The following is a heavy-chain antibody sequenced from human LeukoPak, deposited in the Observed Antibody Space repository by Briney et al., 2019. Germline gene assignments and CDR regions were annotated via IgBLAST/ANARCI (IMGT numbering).Heavy chain of an antibody. J-gene: IGHJ5*02. CDR1: GVSISSYH. V-gene: IGHV4-59*01. CDR2: IYYSGST. CDR3: ARVVAGRRFDP. Sequence: KSSETLSLTCTVSGVSISSYHWSWIRQPPGKGLEWIGYIYYSGSTNYNPSLKSRVTISVDTSKNQFSLKVNSVTAADTTVYYCARVVAGRRFDPWGQGTLVTVSS. D-gene: IGHD6-19*01.